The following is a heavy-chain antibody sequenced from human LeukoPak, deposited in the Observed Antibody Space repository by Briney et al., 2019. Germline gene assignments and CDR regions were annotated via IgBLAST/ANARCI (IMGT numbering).Heavy chain of an antibody. CDR1: GFTFSSYA. Sequence: GGSLRLSCAASGFTFSSYAMHWVRQAPGKGLEWVAVISYDGSNKYYADSVKGRFTISRDNSKNTLYLQMNSLRAEDTAVYYCARVDGDSYYDFWSGWRGGYFDYWGQGTLVTVSS. V-gene: IGHV3-30-3*01. J-gene: IGHJ4*02. CDR3: ARVDGDSYYDFWSGWRGGYFDY. D-gene: IGHD3-3*01. CDR2: ISYDGSNK.